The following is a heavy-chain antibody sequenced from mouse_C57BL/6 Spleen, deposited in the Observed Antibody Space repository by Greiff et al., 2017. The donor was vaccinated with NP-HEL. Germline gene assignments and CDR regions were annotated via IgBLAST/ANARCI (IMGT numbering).Heavy chain of an antibody. V-gene: IGHV5-6*02. CDR2: ISSGGSYT. CDR1: GFTFSSYG. Sequence: DVKLVESGGDLVKPGGSLKLSCAASGFTFSSYGMSWVRQTPDKRLEWVATISSGGSYTYYPDSVKGRFTISRDNAKNTLYLQMSSLKSEDTAMYYCARGEGKRSFDYWGQGTTLTVSS. J-gene: IGHJ2*01. CDR3: ARGEGKRSFDY.